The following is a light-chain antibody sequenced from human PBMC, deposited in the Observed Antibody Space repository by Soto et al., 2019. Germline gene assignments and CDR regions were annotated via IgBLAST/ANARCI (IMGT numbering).Light chain of an antibody. CDR2: ETS. Sequence: DIQMTQSPSSLSASVGDRVTITCRASRSLSSRLTWYQQKPGEAPKLLIYETSFLQGGVPSRFSGSGSETDFTLTINSLQPEDFATYFCQQSFSPPYTFGEGTKLEIK. V-gene: IGKV1-39*01. J-gene: IGKJ2*01. CDR1: RSLSSR. CDR3: QQSFSPPYT.